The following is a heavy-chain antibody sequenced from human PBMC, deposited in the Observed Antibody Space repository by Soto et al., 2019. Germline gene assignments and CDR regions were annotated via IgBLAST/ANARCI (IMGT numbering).Heavy chain of an antibody. D-gene: IGHD3-3*01. CDR1: GGSISSYY. Sequence: SETLSLTCTVSGGSISSYYWSWIRQPPGKGLEWIGYIYYSGSTNYNPSLKSRVTISVDTSKNQFSLKLSSVTAADTAVYYCARSPYDFWSGYYRDYYYYMDVWGKGTTVTVSS. V-gene: IGHV4-59*01. CDR2: IYYSGST. CDR3: ARSPYDFWSGYYRDYYYYMDV. J-gene: IGHJ6*03.